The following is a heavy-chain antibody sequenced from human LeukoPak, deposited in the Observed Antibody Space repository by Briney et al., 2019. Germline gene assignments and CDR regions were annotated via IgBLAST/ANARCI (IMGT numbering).Heavy chain of an antibody. J-gene: IGHJ4*02. Sequence: GGSLRLSCAASGFTFSSYAMSWVRQAPGRGLEWVSAISGSGGSTYYADSVKGRFTISRDNSKNTLYLQMNSLRAEDTAVYYCAKGSARTTGTTAPFDYWGQGTLVTVSS. CDR2: ISGSGGST. D-gene: IGHD1-1*01. CDR3: AKGSARTTGTTAPFDY. CDR1: GFTFSSYA. V-gene: IGHV3-23*01.